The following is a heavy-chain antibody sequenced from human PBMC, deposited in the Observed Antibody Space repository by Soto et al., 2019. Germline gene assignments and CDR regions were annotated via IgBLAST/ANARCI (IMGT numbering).Heavy chain of an antibody. V-gene: IGHV3-48*02. CDR2: ISRSSGTI. D-gene: IGHD1-26*01. Sequence: EVQLVESGGGLVQPGGSLRLSCEASGFTFNNYNMNWVRQAPGKGLEWVSYISRSSGTIHYADSVKGRFTISRDNAKNSLYLQMNSPRDEDTAVYYCADSGSNYMGYWGQGTLVTVSS. J-gene: IGHJ4*02. CDR3: ADSGSNYMGY. CDR1: GFTFNNYN.